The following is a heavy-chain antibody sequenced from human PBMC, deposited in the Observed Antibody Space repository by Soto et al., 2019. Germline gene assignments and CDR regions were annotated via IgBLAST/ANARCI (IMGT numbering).Heavy chain of an antibody. CDR2: IYYSGST. Sequence: KPSETLSLTCTVSGGSISSYYWSWIRQPPGKGLEWIGYIYYSGSTNYNPSLKSRVSISLDTSKNQFSLKLSSVTAADTAVYYCARGRGYSGDEGAFDIWGQGTMVTVSS. V-gene: IGHV4-59*08. J-gene: IGHJ3*02. D-gene: IGHD5-12*01. CDR3: ARGRGYSGDEGAFDI. CDR1: GGSISSYY.